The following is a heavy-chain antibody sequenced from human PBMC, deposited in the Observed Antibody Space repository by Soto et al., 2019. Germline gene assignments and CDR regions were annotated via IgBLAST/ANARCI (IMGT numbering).Heavy chain of an antibody. V-gene: IGHV4-34*01. J-gene: IGHJ4*02. CDR1: GGSFSGYY. Sequence: SETLSLTCAVYGGSFSGYYWSWIRKPPGKGLEWIGEINHSGSTNYNPSLKSRVTISVDTSKNQFSLKLSSVTAADTAVYYCASRVAATGGRDYWGQGTLVTVSS. D-gene: IGHD2-15*01. CDR2: INHSGST. CDR3: ASRVAATGGRDY.